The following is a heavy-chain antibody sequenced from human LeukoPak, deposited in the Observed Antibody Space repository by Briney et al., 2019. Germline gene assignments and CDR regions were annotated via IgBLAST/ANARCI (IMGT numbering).Heavy chain of an antibody. CDR2: ISGSGGST. J-gene: IGHJ4*02. Sequence: GGSLRLSCAASGFTFSSYSMNWVRQAPGKGLGWVSAISGSGGSTYYADSVKGRFTISRDNSKNTLYLQMNSLRAEDTAVYYCAKDRSDYYIFDYWGQGTLVTVSS. V-gene: IGHV3-23*01. D-gene: IGHD4-17*01. CDR1: GFTFSSYS. CDR3: AKDRSDYYIFDY.